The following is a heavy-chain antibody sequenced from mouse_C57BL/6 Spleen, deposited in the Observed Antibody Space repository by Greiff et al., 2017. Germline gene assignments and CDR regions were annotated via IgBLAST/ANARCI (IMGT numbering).Heavy chain of an antibody. CDR2: ISYDGSN. J-gene: IGHJ1*03. D-gene: IGHD2-3*01. CDR3: ARGWLLRSYWYFDV. CDR1: GYSITSGYY. V-gene: IGHV3-6*01. Sequence: DVKLQESGPGLVKPSQSLSLTCSVTGYSITSGYYWNWIRQFPGNKLEWMGYISYDGSNNSNPSLKNRISITRDTSKNQFFLKLNSVTTEDTATYYCARGWLLRSYWYFDVWGTGTTVTVSS.